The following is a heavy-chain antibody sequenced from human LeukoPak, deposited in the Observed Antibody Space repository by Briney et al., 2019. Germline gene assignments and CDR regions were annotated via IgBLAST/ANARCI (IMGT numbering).Heavy chain of an antibody. J-gene: IGHJ3*02. Sequence: PGTSLRLSCAASGFIFSSYAMHWVRQAPGTGLEWVAVIWSDGSRQYYLDSVKGRFTISRDNSKNTLYLQMNSLRAEDTAVYYCARETDCSGGSCYRGAFDIWGQGTMVTVSS. CDR2: IWSDGSRQ. CDR1: GFIFSSYA. D-gene: IGHD2-15*01. V-gene: IGHV3-33*01. CDR3: ARETDCSGGSCYRGAFDI.